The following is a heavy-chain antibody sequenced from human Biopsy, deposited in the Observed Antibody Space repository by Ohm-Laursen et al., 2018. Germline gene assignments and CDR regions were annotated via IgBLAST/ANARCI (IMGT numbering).Heavy chain of an antibody. J-gene: IGHJ6*02. CDR3: AKGSFVMEWRGLDV. CDR2: ISWNGPLK. V-gene: IGHV3-9*01. Sequence: SLRLSCAASGFKFHDYAMHWVRQVPGKGLEWVAGISWNGPLKFYADSVKGRFTISRDNTKKILFLQMNSLRLEDTAFYYCAKGSFVMEWRGLDVWGHGTTVTVSS. CDR1: GFKFHDYA. D-gene: IGHD3-3*01.